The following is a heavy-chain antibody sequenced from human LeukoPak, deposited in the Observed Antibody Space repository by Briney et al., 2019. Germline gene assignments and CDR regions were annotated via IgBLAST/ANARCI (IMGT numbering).Heavy chain of an antibody. CDR3: ARFIVGATEVYNWFDP. CDR1: GYTFTSNG. CDR2: ISACNGNT. J-gene: IGHJ5*02. D-gene: IGHD1-26*01. V-gene: IGHV1-18*01. Sequence: ASVKVSCKPSGYTFTSNGTSWVRQDPGQGLEWMGWISACNGNTNYAKKLQGRVTMTTDTYTSTAYVELRSLRSDDTAVYYCARFIVGATEVYNWFDPWGQGTLVTVSS.